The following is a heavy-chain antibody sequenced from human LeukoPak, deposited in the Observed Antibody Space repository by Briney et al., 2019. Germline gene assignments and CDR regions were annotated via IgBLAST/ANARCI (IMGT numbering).Heavy chain of an antibody. V-gene: IGHV3-23*01. J-gene: IGHJ3*02. CDR1: GFTFSSYA. CDR2: ISGSGGTA. CDR3: ARGSSWRHAFDI. D-gene: IGHD6-13*01. Sequence: GGSLRLSCAASGFTFSSYAMAWVRQAPGKGLEWVSGISGSGGTANYADSVKGRFTISRDNSKNTLYLQMNSLRAEDTAVYYCARGSSWRHAFDIWGQGTMVTVSS.